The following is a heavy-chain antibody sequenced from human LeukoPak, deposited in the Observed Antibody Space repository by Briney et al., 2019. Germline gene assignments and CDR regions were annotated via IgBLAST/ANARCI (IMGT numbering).Heavy chain of an antibody. CDR1: GFTFRSYA. CDR2: IKSKTDGGTT. J-gene: IGHJ4*02. Sequence: GGSLRLSCAASGFTFRSYAMSWVRQAPGKGLEWVGRIKSKTDGGTTDYAAPVKGRFTISRDDSKTTLYLQMNSLKTEDTAVYYCTTRYCSGGRCDYWGQGTLVTVSS. D-gene: IGHD2-15*01. V-gene: IGHV3-15*01. CDR3: TTRYCSGGRCDY.